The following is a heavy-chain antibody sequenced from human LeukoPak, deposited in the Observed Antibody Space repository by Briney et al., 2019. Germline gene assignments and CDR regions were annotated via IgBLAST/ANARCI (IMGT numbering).Heavy chain of an antibody. CDR2: IYYSGST. CDR1: GGSISSYY. CDR3: ARGLTNYDILTGYYPNYYYGMDV. D-gene: IGHD3-9*01. V-gene: IGHV4-59*01. Sequence: KPSETLSLTCTASGGSISSYYWSWIRQPPGKGLEWIGYIYYSGSTNYNPSLKSRVTISVDTSKNQFSLKLSSVTAADTAVYYCARGLTNYDILTGYYPNYYYGMDVWGKGTTVTVSS. J-gene: IGHJ6*04.